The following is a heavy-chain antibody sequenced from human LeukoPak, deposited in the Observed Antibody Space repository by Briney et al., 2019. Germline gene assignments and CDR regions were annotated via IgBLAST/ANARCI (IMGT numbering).Heavy chain of an antibody. CDR2: ISWNSGSL. D-gene: IGHD1-1*01. CDR1: GFTFDDYA. V-gene: IGHV3-9*01. J-gene: IGHJ4*02. Sequence: PGGSLRLSCAASGFTFDDYAMHWVRQAPGKGLEWVSGISWNSGSLGYADSVKGRFTISRDNTKNLLFLEMNNLRGDDTAIYYCVRESRPGGAMGLYHNLDYWGQGTLVAVSS. CDR3: VRESRPGGAMGLYHNLDY.